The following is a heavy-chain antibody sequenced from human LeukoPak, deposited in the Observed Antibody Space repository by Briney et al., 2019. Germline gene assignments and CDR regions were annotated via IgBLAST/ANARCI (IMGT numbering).Heavy chain of an antibody. CDR1: GYTFTSYD. CDR3: ARDGGSSAYSYYYYMDV. D-gene: IGHD3-22*01. V-gene: IGHV1-2*02. Sequence: GASVKVSCKASGYTFTSYDINWVRQATGQGLEWMGWINPNSGGTNYAQKFQGRVTMTRDTSISTAYMELSRLRSDDTAVYYCARDGGSSAYSYYYYMDVWGKGTTVTVSS. J-gene: IGHJ6*03. CDR2: INPNSGGT.